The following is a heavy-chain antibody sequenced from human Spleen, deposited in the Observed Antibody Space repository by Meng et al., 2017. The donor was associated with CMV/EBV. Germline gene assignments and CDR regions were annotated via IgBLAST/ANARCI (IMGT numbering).Heavy chain of an antibody. CDR1: GFTFSSYE. CDR2: ISSSGSTI. Sequence: GESLKISCAASGFTFSSYEMNWVRQAPGKGLEWVSYISSSGSTIYYADSVKGRFTISRDNAKNSLYLQMNSLRAEDTAVYYCARVQVGATSQEAAFDIWGQGTMVTVSS. J-gene: IGHJ3*02. CDR3: ARVQVGATSQEAAFDI. D-gene: IGHD1-26*01. V-gene: IGHV3-48*03.